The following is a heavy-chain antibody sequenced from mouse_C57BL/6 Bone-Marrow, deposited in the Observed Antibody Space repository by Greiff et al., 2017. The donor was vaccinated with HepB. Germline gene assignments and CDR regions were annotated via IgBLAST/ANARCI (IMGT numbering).Heavy chain of an antibody. CDR3: ARRGSTMVTGAYYAMDY. CDR1: GFTFSDYG. D-gene: IGHD2-2*01. Sequence: EVKVVESGGGLVQPGGSLKLSCAASGFTFSDYGMAWVRQAPRKGPEWVAFISNLAYSIYYADTVTGRFTISRENAKNTLYLEMSSLRSEDTAMYYCARRGSTMVTGAYYAMDYWGQGTSVTVSS. CDR2: ISNLAYSI. J-gene: IGHJ4*01. V-gene: IGHV5-15*04.